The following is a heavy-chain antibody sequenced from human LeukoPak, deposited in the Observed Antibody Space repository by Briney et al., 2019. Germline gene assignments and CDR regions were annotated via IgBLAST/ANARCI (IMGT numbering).Heavy chain of an antibody. J-gene: IGHJ4*02. V-gene: IGHV3-66*01. CDR1: GFTVSSNY. CDR3: ATPRSGYYYYFDY. D-gene: IGHD3-22*01. CDR2: IYGAGST. Sequence: GGSLRLSCAASGFTVSSNYMSWVRQAPGKGLEWVSVIYGAGSTYYADSVKGRFTISRDNSKNTLYLQMNSLRAEDTAVYYCATPRSGYYYYFDYWGQGTLVAVSS.